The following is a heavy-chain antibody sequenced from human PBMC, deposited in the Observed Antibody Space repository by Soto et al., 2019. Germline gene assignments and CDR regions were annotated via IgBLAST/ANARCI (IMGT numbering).Heavy chain of an antibody. CDR2: IIPIFGTA. V-gene: IGHV1-69*06. D-gene: IGHD3-22*01. CDR3: ARDGPVNYYDSSGFFGY. CDR1: GGTFSSYA. Sequence: SVKVSCNASGGTFSSYAISWVRQAPGQGLEWMRGIIPIFGTANYAQKFQGRVTITADKSTSTAYMELSSLRSEDTAGYYCARDGPVNYYDSSGFFGYWGHGTLVTVSS. J-gene: IGHJ4*01.